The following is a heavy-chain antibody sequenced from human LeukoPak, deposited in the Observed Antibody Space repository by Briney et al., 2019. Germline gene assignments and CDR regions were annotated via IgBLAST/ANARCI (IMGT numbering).Heavy chain of an antibody. Sequence: GRSLRLSCAASGFTFSSYGMHWVRQAPGKGLEWVSAISGSGGSTYYADSVKGRFTISRDNSKNTLYLQMNSLRAEDTAVYYCANYYGSGSYYPDFDYWGQGTLVTVSS. V-gene: IGHV3-23*01. D-gene: IGHD3-10*01. J-gene: IGHJ4*02. CDR1: GFTFSSYG. CDR2: ISGSGGST. CDR3: ANYYGSGSYYPDFDY.